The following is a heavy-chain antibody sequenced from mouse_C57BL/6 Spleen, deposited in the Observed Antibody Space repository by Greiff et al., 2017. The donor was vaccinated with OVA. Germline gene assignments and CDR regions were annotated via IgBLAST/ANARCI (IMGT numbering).Heavy chain of an antibody. V-gene: IGHV1-64*01. CDR2: IHPNSGST. CDR1: GYTFTSYW. CDR3: ARGGYDYDEATVDY. D-gene: IGHD2-4*01. Sequence: VQLQQSGAELVKPGASVKLSCKASGYTFTSYWMHWVKQRPGQGLEWIGMIHPNSGSTNYNEKFKSKATLTVDKSSSTAYMQLSSLASEDSAVYYCARGGYDYDEATVDYWGQGTTLTVSS. J-gene: IGHJ2*01.